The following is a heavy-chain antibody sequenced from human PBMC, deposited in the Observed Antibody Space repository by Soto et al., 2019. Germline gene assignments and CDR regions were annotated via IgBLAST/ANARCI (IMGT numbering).Heavy chain of an antibody. Sequence: EVQLVESVGDLXQPGGSLRLSCVASGFTFSNYWMHWVRQPPGKGLEWVSRIKNDGSGAYYADSVKGRFPISRDNAKKTMYRQMNSLRAEDTAVYYCIRGDGDYHDGNGYLGRHWGQGTLVTVSS. V-gene: IGHV3-74*01. CDR1: GFTFSNYW. D-gene: IGHD3-22*01. J-gene: IGHJ4*02. CDR2: IKNDGSGA. CDR3: IRGDGDYHDGNGYLGRH.